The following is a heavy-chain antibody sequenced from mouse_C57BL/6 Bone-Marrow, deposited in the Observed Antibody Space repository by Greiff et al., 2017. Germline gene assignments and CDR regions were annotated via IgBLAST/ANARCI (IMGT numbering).Heavy chain of an antibody. D-gene: IGHD2-3*01. Sequence: VQLQQSGPELVKPGASVKMSCKASGYTFTDYNMHWVKQSHGKSLEWIGYINPNNGGTSYNQKFKGKATLTVNKSSSTAYIELRCLTSEDSAVYYCARWGDGYYDAMDYWGQGTSVTVSS. J-gene: IGHJ4*01. CDR2: INPNNGGT. CDR1: GYTFTDYN. V-gene: IGHV1-22*01. CDR3: ARWGDGYYDAMDY.